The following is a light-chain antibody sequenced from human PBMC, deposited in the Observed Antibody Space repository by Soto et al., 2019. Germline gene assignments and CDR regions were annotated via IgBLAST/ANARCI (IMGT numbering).Light chain of an antibody. CDR2: EVS. V-gene: IGLV2-14*01. Sequence: QSALTQPASVSGSPGQSITISCTGTSSDVGGYNYVSWYQHHPVKAPKLMIYEVSNRPSGVSDRYSGSRSGNTASLTISGLQAKDESEYYCISYTSSSTWVFGGGTKVTVL. CDR1: SSDVGGYNY. CDR3: ISYTSSSTWV. J-gene: IGLJ3*02.